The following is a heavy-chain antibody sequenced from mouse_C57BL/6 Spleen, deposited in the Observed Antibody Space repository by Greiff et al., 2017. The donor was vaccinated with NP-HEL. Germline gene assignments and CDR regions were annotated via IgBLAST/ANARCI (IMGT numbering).Heavy chain of an antibody. CDR2: IYPGSGST. V-gene: IGHV1-55*01. CDR3: ARIYYDYDGFAY. J-gene: IGHJ3*01. D-gene: IGHD2-4*01. CDR1: GYTFTSYW. Sequence: QQPGAELVKPGASVKMSCKASGYTFTSYWITWVKQRPGQGLEWIGDIYPGSGSTNYNEKFKSKATLTVDTSSRTAYMQLSSLTSEDSAVYYCARIYYDYDGFAYWGQGTLVTVSA.